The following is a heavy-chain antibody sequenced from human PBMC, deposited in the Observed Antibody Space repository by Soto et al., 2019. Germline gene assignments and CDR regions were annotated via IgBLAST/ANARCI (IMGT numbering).Heavy chain of an antibody. CDR3: ARDAARNYYDSSGPDWFDP. Sequence: TSETLSLTCTVSGGSISSYYWSWIRQPPGKGLEWIGYIYYSGSTNYNPSLKSRVTISVDTSKNQFSLKLSSVTAADTAVYYCARDAARNYYDSSGPDWFDPWGQGTLVTVSS. CDR2: IYYSGST. CDR1: GGSISSYY. J-gene: IGHJ5*02. V-gene: IGHV4-59*01. D-gene: IGHD3-22*01.